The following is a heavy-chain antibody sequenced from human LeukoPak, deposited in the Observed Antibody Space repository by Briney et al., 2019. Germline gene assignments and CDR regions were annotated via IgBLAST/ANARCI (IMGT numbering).Heavy chain of an antibody. J-gene: IGHJ2*01. CDR3: AIQPWGSGNNWYFDL. V-gene: IGHV1-2*02. CDR1: GYTFSVFY. D-gene: IGHD7-27*01. CDR2: ISPNSGGT. Sequence: ASVKVSCKPSGYTFSVFYIHWVRQAPGQGLEWMGWISPNSGGTDYAQGFQGRVTMTRDTSISTAYMELSSLRSDDTAVYYCAIQPWGSGNNWYFDLWGRGTLVTVSS.